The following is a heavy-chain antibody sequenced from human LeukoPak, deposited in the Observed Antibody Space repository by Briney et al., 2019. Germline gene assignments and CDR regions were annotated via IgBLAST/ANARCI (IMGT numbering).Heavy chain of an antibody. CDR3: ARVRCSSTSCYSLLNPFDY. D-gene: IGHD2-2*01. CDR2: ISYDRSNK. Sequence: GGSLRLSCAASGFTFSSYAMHWVRQAPGKGLEWVAVISYDRSNKYYADSVKGRFTISRDNSKNTLYLQMNSLRAEDTAVYYCARVRCSSTSCYSLLNPFDYWGQGTLVTVSS. V-gene: IGHV3-30-3*01. J-gene: IGHJ4*02. CDR1: GFTFSSYA.